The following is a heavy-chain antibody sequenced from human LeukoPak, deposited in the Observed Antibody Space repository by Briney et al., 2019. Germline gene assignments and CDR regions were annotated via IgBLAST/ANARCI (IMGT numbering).Heavy chain of an antibody. V-gene: IGHV4-31*03. D-gene: IGHD5-18*01. CDR3: ASESTYRYNY. Sequence: SETLSLTCTVSGGSISSGGYYWSWIRQHPGKGLEWIGYIYHSGSTYYSPSLKSRVTISVDTSKNQFSLKLSSVTAADTAVYYCASESTYRYNYWGQGTLVTVSS. CDR2: IYHSGST. CDR1: GGSISSGGYY. J-gene: IGHJ4*02.